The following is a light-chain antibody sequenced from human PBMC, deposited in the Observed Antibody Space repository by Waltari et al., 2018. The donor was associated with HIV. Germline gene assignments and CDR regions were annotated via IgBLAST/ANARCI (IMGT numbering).Light chain of an antibody. Sequence: QSALTQPASVSGSPGQSITISCTGTSSDVGGYKYVSWYQQHPGKAPKLMIYDVSNRPVGVSTRFSCSKSGNTASLTISGLRAEDESEYFCSSYTSSRTPYYVLGTGTEVTVL. CDR1: SSDVGGYKY. V-gene: IGLV2-14*01. J-gene: IGLJ1*01. CDR2: DVS. CDR3: SSYTSSRTPYYV.